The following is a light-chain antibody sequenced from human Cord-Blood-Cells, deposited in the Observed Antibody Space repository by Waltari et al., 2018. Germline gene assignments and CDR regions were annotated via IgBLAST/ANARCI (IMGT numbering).Light chain of an antibody. J-gene: IGLJ2*01. CDR1: SSNIGAGYD. V-gene: IGLV1-40*01. CDR3: QSYDSSLSGVV. Sequence: QSVLTQPPSVSGAPGQRVTIPCTGSSSNIGAGYDVHWYQQLPGTAPKLLIYGNGNRPSGVPDRFPGSKSCTSASRAITGLQAEDEADYYCQSYDSSLSGVVFGGGTKLTVL. CDR2: GNG.